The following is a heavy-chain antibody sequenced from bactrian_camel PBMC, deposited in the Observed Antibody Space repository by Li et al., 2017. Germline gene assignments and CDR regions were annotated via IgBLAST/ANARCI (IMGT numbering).Heavy chain of an antibody. CDR2: IDKMHRT. CDR1: GYTYNTYC. D-gene: IGHD4*01. J-gene: IGHJ4*01. Sequence: QVQLVESGGASVQAGGSLRLSCSASGYTYNTYCLGWFRRAPGKEREGVASIDKMHRTRYIESVKGRFTISRDNAAKNILYLQMNDLRLEDTAMYYCATRRSVRFQCNLFSHDSLFGQGTQVTVS. V-gene: IGHV3S55*01.